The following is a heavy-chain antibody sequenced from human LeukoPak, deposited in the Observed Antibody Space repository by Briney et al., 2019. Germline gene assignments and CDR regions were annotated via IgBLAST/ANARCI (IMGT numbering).Heavy chain of an antibody. CDR1: GFTFSSYE. J-gene: IGHJ4*02. CDR2: ISSSGSTI. V-gene: IGHV3-48*03. Sequence: GGSLRLSCAASGFTFSSYEMNWVRQAPGKGLEWVSYISSSGSTIYYADSVKGRFTISRDNSKNTLYLQMNSLRAEDTAVYYCGTSGYAVIDYWGQGTLVTVSS. CDR3: GTSGYAVIDY. D-gene: IGHD5-12*01.